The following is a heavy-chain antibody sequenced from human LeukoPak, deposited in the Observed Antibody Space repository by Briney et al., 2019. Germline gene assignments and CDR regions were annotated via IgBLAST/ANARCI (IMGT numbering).Heavy chain of an antibody. J-gene: IGHJ4*02. Sequence: PSETLSLTCTVSGGFISSGSYYWSWIRQPAGKGLEWIGRIYTSGSTNYNPSLKSRVTISVDTSKNQFSLKLSSVTAADTAVYYCARDGASGDYAAYWGQGTLVTVSS. V-gene: IGHV4-61*02. CDR1: GGFISSGSYY. CDR2: IYTSGST. CDR3: ARDGASGDYAAY. D-gene: IGHD3-16*01.